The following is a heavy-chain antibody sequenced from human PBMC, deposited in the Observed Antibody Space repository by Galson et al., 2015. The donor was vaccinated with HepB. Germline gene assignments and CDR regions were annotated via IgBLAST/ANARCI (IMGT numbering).Heavy chain of an antibody. Sequence: SLRLSCAASGFTFSSYGMHWVRQAPGKGLEWVAFIRYDGSNKYYADSVKGRFTISRDNSKNTLYLQMNSLRAEDTAVYYCAKGGSLVRGVRRDDAFDIWGQGTMVTVSS. CDR3: AKGGSLVRGVRRDDAFDI. CDR1: GFTFSSYG. CDR2: IRYDGSNK. V-gene: IGHV3-30*02. J-gene: IGHJ3*02. D-gene: IGHD3-10*01.